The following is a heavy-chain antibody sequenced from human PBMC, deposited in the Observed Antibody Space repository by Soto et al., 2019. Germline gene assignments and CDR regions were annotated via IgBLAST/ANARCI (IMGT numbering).Heavy chain of an antibody. D-gene: IGHD1-1*01. CDR3: AREMGTPPARGLDY. CDR2: ISSSSSGI. J-gene: IGHJ4*02. V-gene: IGHV3-11*04. Sequence: GGSLRLSCAASGFTFSDYYMSWIRQAPGKGLEWVSYISSSSSGIYYANSVKGRFTVSRDNDKNSLYLQMDSLRAEDTAVYYCAREMGTPPARGLDYWGQGALVTVSS. CDR1: GFTFSDYY.